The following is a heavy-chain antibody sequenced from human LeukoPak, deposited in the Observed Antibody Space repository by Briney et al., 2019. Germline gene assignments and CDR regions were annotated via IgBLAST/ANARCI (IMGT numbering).Heavy chain of an antibody. CDR1: GFSLSTSGMC. V-gene: IGHV2-70*11. Sequence: SGPTLVNPTQTLTLTCTFSGFSLSTSGMCVSWIRQPPGKALEWLARIDWDDDKYYSTSLKTRLTISKDTSKNQVVLTMANMEPMDTATYYCARDWGDNWFDPWGQGTLVTVSS. CDR2: IDWDDDK. D-gene: IGHD7-27*01. J-gene: IGHJ5*02. CDR3: ARDWGDNWFDP.